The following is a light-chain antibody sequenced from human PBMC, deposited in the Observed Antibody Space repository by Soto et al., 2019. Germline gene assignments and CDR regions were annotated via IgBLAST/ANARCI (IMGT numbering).Light chain of an antibody. CDR3: GAWDSSLIYV. V-gene: IGLV1-51*02. CDR1: SSNIGINY. J-gene: IGLJ1*01. CDR2: ENN. Sequence: QSVLTQPPSMSAAPGQKVTISCSGSSSNIGINYVSWYQQLPGTAPKLLIYENNKRPSGIPDRFSGSKSGTSGTLDITGLQTGDEADYCCGAWDSSLIYVFGTGTKVTVL.